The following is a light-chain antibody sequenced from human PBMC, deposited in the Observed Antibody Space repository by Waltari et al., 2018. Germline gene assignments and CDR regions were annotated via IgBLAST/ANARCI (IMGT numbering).Light chain of an antibody. CDR2: DVA. CDR3: TSKTTSNTLV. Sequence: QSALTQPGSVSGAPGQSITISCTGTTTDVGGYDYVSWYQHYPGEAPKLIHYDVANRPSGVAKRFSGSKSGSTASLTISGLQAEDEALYYCTSKTTSNTLVFGGGTKVTVL. CDR1: TTDVGGYDY. V-gene: IGLV2-14*03. J-gene: IGLJ3*02.